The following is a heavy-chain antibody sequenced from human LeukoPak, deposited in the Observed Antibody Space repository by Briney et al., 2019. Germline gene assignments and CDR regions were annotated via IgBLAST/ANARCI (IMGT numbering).Heavy chain of an antibody. CDR3: ATESYSNSWYYAFDL. Sequence: GASVKVSCKVSGYTLTELPIRWVRQAPGKGLEWMGGFSPEHAETIYAQKFQDRVTMTEDPTTDTAYMEVGSLRSEDTAVYYCATESYSNSWYYAFDLWGQGTMVTVSS. CDR2: FSPEHAET. D-gene: IGHD6-13*01. CDR1: GYTLTELP. J-gene: IGHJ3*01. V-gene: IGHV1-24*01.